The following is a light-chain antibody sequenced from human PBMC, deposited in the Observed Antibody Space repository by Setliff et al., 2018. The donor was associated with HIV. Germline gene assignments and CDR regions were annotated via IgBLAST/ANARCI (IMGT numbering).Light chain of an antibody. CDR1: NSDVGGYNY. Sequence: QSVLTQPASVSASPGQSITISCTGTNSDVGGYNYVSWFQQHPGKAPKLMIFDVSNRPSGVSNRFSASKSGNTASLTISGLQAEDAADYYCCSYAGSTYYVFGTGTKVTVL. J-gene: IGLJ1*01. V-gene: IGLV2-14*03. CDR3: CSYAGSTYYV. CDR2: DVS.